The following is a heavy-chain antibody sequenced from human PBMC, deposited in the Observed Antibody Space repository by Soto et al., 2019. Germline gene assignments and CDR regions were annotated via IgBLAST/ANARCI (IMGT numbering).Heavy chain of an antibody. Sequence: GGSLRLSCAASGFTFSSYSMNWVRQAPGKGLEWVSSISSSSSYIYYADSVKGRFTISRDNAKNSLYLQMNSLRAEDTAVYYCARDRDYVWGSYRYQHYFDYWGQGTLVTVS. CDR3: ARDRDYVWGSYRYQHYFDY. CDR1: GFTFSSYS. J-gene: IGHJ4*02. V-gene: IGHV3-21*01. D-gene: IGHD3-16*02. CDR2: ISSSSSYI.